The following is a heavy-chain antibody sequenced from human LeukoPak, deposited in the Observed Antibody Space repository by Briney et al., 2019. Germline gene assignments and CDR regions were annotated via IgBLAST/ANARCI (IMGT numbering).Heavy chain of an antibody. CDR3: ARQIVGGISRGVDY. CDR2: IYPGDSDT. CDR1: GYSFTTHW. D-gene: IGHD4-23*01. V-gene: IGHV5-51*01. Sequence: GGSLRLSCEASGYSFTTHWIGWVRQMPGKGLEWMGIIYPGDSDTRYSPSFQGQVTISADKSISTAYLQWSSLKASDTAMYYCARQIVGGISRGVDYWGQGTLVTVSS. J-gene: IGHJ4*02.